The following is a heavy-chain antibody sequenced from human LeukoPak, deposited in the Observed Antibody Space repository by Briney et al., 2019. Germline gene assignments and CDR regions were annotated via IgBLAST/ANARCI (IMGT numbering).Heavy chain of an antibody. CDR1: GFSFSTYY. D-gene: IGHD1-14*01. Sequence: GGSLRLSCAASGFSFSTYYMNWVRQAPGKGLEWVSSISSGSTNYIYNADSVKGRFTISRDNAKNSLYLQMDSLRVEDTAVYYCARESRKGDSLDYWGQGTLVTVSS. CDR3: ARESRKGDSLDY. J-gene: IGHJ4*02. V-gene: IGHV3-21*01. CDR2: ISSGSTNYI.